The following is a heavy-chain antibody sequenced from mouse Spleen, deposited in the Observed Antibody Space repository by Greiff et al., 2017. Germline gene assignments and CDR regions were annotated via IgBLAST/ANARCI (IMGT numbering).Heavy chain of an antibody. Sequence: QVQLQQPGAELVKPGASVKLSCKASGYTFTSYWMQWVKQRPGQGLEWIGEIDPSDSYTNYNQKFKGKATLTVDTSSSTAYMQLSSLTSEDSAVYYCVRIYYGKNAMDYWGQGTSVTVSS. J-gene: IGHJ4*01. CDR1: GYTFTSYW. CDR3: VRIYYGKNAMDY. D-gene: IGHD2-1*01. CDR2: IDPSDSYT. V-gene: IGHV1-50*01.